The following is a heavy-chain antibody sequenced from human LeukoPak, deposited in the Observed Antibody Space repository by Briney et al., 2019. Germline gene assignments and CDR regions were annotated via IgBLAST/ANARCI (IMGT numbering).Heavy chain of an antibody. Sequence: GGSLRLSCAASGFTVSSNYMSWVRQAPGKGLEWVSVIFSGGSTYYADSVKGRFTISRDNAKNSLYLQMNSLRAEDTAVYYCARGNLGYCSGGSCYGNWFDPWGQGTLVTVSS. CDR1: GFTVSSNY. J-gene: IGHJ5*02. CDR2: IFSGGST. CDR3: ARGNLGYCSGGSCYGNWFDP. D-gene: IGHD2-15*01. V-gene: IGHV3-66*01.